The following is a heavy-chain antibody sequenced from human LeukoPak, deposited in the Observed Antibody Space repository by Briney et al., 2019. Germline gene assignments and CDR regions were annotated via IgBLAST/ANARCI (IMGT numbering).Heavy chain of an antibody. J-gene: IGHJ3*02. V-gene: IGHV4-59*01. CDR3: ATGYSGYPLGAFDI. CDR1: GGSITSYY. Sequence: PSETLSLTCTVSGGSITSYYWIWIRQPPGKGLEWIGYIHYTGSTNYNPSLKSRVTISVDTSSNQFSLKLSSVTAADTAVYYCATGYSGYPLGAFDIWGQGTMVTVSS. D-gene: IGHD5-12*01. CDR2: IHYTGST.